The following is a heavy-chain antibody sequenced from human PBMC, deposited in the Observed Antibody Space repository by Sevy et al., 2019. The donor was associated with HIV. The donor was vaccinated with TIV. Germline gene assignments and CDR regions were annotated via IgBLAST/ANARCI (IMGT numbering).Heavy chain of an antibody. CDR3: ARGENDDEFFQY. Sequence: GGSLRLSCVASGFSLSNYWMTWVRQAPGKGLEWVAVTSYDGSHKYYADSVKGRFTVSRDNSRNILSLEMSSLRRDDTAVYYCARGENDDEFFQYWGQGTLVTVSS. V-gene: IGHV3-30*03. J-gene: IGHJ1*01. CDR2: TSYDGSHK. CDR1: GFSLSNYW. D-gene: IGHD1-26*01.